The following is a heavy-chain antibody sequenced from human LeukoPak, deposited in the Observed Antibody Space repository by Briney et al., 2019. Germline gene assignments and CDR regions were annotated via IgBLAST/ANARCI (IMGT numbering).Heavy chain of an antibody. J-gene: IGHJ6*03. Sequence: GASVKVSCKASGGTFSSYAISWVRQAPGQGLEWMGVIIPIFGTANYAQKFQGRVTITADESTSTAYMELSSLRSEDTAVYYCARVSWRYVVVVSAHYYYYYMDVWGKWTTVTVSS. CDR1: GGTFSSYA. CDR3: ARVSWRYVVVVSAHYYYYYMDV. V-gene: IGHV1-69*13. D-gene: IGHD2-2*01. CDR2: IIPIFGTA.